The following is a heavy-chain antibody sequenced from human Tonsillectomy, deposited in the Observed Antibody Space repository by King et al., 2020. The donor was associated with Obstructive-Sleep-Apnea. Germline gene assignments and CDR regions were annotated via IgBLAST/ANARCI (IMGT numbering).Heavy chain of an antibody. CDR3: ARVLHSTGAYYYFDY. J-gene: IGHJ4*01. Sequence: LQLQESGPGLVKPSETLSLTCSVSGDSVSNSRYYWGWIRQPPGQGLEWVGTIYYNGSPYYNPSPRGRVTISLDTSNNQFSLNLSSVTAADTAAYYCARVLHSTGAYYYFDYWGHGTLVTVSS. D-gene: IGHD2-15*01. CDR1: GDSVSNSRYY. V-gene: IGHV4-39*07. CDR2: IYYNGSP.